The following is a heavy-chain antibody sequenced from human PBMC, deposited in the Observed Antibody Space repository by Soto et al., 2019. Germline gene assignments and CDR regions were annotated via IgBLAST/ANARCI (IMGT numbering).Heavy chain of an antibody. CDR1: GYSFTRYW. D-gene: IGHD3-22*01. V-gene: IGHV5-51*01. J-gene: IGHJ6*02. CDR3: ARLYDSSGYYLYYYYYGMDV. CDR2: IYPGDSDT. Sequence: PGESLKLSCKGSGYSFTRYWIGWVRQMPGKGLEWMGIIYPGDSDTRYSPSFQGQVTISADKSISSAYLQWSSLKASDTAMYYCARLYDSSGYYLYYYYYGMDVWGQGTTVTVSS.